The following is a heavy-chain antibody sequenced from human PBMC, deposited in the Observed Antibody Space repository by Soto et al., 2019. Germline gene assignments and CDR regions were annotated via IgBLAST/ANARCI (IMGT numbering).Heavy chain of an antibody. V-gene: IGHV4-59*01. CDR1: GGSISSYY. D-gene: IGHD5-18*01. CDR2: IYYSGST. Sequence: SETLSLTCTVSGGSISSYYWSWIRQPPGKGLEWIGYIYYSGSTNYNPSLKSRVTISVDTSKNQFSLKLSSVTAADTAVYYCARDSERREQLWTPYYYYGMDVWGQGTTVTVSS. J-gene: IGHJ6*02. CDR3: ARDSERREQLWTPYYYYGMDV.